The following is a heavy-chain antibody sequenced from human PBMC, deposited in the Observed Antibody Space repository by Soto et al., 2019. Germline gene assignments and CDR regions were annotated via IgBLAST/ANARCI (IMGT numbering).Heavy chain of an antibody. CDR3: ARDGLTTVTRNYYYGMDV. D-gene: IGHD4-17*01. V-gene: IGHV1-2*02. Sequence: GAAVKVSCKASGYTFTDYYMHWVRQAPGQGLEWMGWINPKSGDPNYEQKFQGRVTMTRDTSISTAYMELSRLRSDDTAVYYCARDGLTTVTRNYYYGMDVWGQGTTVTVSS. CDR2: INPKSGDP. CDR1: GYTFTDYY. J-gene: IGHJ6*02.